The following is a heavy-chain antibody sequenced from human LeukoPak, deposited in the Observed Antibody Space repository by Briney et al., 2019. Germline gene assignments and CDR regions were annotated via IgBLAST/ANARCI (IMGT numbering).Heavy chain of an antibody. D-gene: IGHD2-21*02. Sequence: PGGSLRLSCAASGFTFSSYEMNWVRQAPGKGLEWVSYISGSGRTIYYADSVKGRFTISRDNAKSSLYLQMNSLRAEDTAVYYCASLYCGADCYSDYWGQGTLVTVSS. CDR2: ISGSGRTI. CDR1: GFTFSSYE. CDR3: ASLYCGADCYSDY. V-gene: IGHV3-48*03. J-gene: IGHJ4*02.